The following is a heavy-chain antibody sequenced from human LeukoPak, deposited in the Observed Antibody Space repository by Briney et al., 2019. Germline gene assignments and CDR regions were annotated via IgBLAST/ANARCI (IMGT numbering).Heavy chain of an antibody. V-gene: IGHV3-74*01. J-gene: IGHJ4*02. CDR2: INGDETSR. CDR3: ARDRAERNWTYHTLFDY. CDR1: GFTFRDYW. D-gene: IGHD1-7*01. Sequence: PGGSLRLSCTASGFTFRDYWMHWIRQTPREGLEWVSRINGDETSRAYADSVEGRFTISRDNAKNTLYLQIDSLRAEDSAIYYCARDRAERNWTYHTLFDYWGQGTPVTVSS.